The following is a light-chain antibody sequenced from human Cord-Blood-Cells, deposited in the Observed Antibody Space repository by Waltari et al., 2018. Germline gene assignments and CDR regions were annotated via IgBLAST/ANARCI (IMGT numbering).Light chain of an antibody. CDR2: DAS. CDR1: QSISSW. J-gene: IGKJ1*01. Sequence: DIQMTQSPSTLSASVGASVTINWRASQSISSWLAWYQQKPGKDPKLLIYDASSLESGFPSRLIGSGSGTEFSLTISSLQPDDFATYYCQQYNSYWTFGQGTKVEIK. CDR3: QQYNSYWT. V-gene: IGKV1-5*01.